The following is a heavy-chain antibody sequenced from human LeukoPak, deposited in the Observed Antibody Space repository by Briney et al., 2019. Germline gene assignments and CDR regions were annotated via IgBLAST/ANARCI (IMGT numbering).Heavy chain of an antibody. J-gene: IGHJ4*02. CDR1: GYTFSGYF. D-gene: IGHD3-10*01. V-gene: IGHV1-2*02. CDR2: INPNSGGT. CDR3: ARSSVASGRGYFDY. Sequence: EASVKVSCKASGYTFSGYFIHWVRQAPGQGLEWMGWINPNSGGTNYAQKFQGRVTMTGDTSISTAYMELSSLRSEDTAMYYCARSSVASGRGYFDYWGQGILVTVSS.